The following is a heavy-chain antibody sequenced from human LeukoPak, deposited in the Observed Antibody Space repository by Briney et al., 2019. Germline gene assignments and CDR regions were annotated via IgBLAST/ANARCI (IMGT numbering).Heavy chain of an antibody. V-gene: IGHV3-7*01. Sequence: GGSLRLSCAASGFTFSSYWMSWVRQAPGKGLEWVANIKQDGSEKYYVDSVKGRFTISRDNAKNSLYLQMNSLRAEDTAVYYCARDMYYYDSSGYYYYFDLWGRGTLVTVSS. CDR1: GFTFSSYW. CDR3: ARDMYYYDSSGYYYYFDL. D-gene: IGHD3-22*01. CDR2: IKQDGSEK. J-gene: IGHJ2*01.